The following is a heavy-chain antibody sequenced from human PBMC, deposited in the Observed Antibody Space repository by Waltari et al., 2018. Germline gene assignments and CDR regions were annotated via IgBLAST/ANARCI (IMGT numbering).Heavy chain of an antibody. CDR2: IIPIFGTA. CDR1: GGTFSSYA. V-gene: IGHV1-69*12. Sequence: QAQLVQSGAEVKKPGSSVKVSCKASGGTFSSYAISWVRQAPGQGLEWMGGIIPIFGTANYAQKFQGRVTITADESTSTAYMELSSLRSEDTAVYYCARGYTLTYYYDSSGSSNAFDIWGQGTMVTVSS. J-gene: IGHJ3*02. D-gene: IGHD3-22*01. CDR3: ARGYTLTYYYDSSGSSNAFDI.